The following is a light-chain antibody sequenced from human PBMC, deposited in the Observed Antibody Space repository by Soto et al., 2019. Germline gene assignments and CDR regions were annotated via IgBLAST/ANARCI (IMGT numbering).Light chain of an antibody. CDR3: EKYTSAPVT. CDR2: AAD. V-gene: IGKV1-27*01. J-gene: IGKJ1*01. Sequence: DIQMTQSPSSLAASVGVRVTVTGRASQGIIYYLAWYQQNPGKAPKLIIYAADTLQSGVPSRFSGSGAGTDFTLTITSLQPEDVATYYCEKYTSAPVTFCHGTNVEIK. CDR1: QGIIYY.